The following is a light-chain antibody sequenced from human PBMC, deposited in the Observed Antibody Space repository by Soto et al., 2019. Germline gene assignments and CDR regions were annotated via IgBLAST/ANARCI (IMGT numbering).Light chain of an antibody. CDR3: SSYTSSNTLV. J-gene: IGLJ2*01. CDR2: EVS. V-gene: IGLV2-14*01. Sequence: QSALTQPASVSGSPGQSITISCTGTSRDVGAYNYFSWYQQHPGKAPKLMIFEVSDRPSGVSNRFSGSKSGNTASLTISGLQAEDEADYYCSSYTSSNTLVFGGGTKVTVL. CDR1: SRDVGAYNY.